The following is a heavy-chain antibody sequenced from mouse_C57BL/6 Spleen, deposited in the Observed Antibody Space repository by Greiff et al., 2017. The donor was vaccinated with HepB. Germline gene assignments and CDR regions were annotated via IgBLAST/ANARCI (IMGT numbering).Heavy chain of an antibody. Sequence: EVQLVESGGDLVKPGGSLKLSCAASGFTFSSYGMSWVRQTPDKRLEWVATISSGGSYTYYPDSVKGRFTISRDNAKNTLYLQKSSLKSEDTAMYYCARHADGLYAMDYWGQGTSVTVSS. J-gene: IGHJ4*01. D-gene: IGHD2-3*01. CDR2: ISSGGSYT. CDR3: ARHADGLYAMDY. CDR1: GFTFSSYG. V-gene: IGHV5-6*01.